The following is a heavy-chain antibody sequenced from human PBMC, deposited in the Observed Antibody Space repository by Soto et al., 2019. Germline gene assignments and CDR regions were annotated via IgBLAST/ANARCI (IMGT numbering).Heavy chain of an antibody. Sequence: SVKVSCKASGGTVSSYAITWVRQAPGKGLEWMGVFIPIFVSAHYAPKFQGRITITADESTSTAYMELSGLTSEDTAIYYCARDVSSDTAGFRGYDLWGQGTQVTVSS. V-gene: IGHV1-69*13. CDR1: GGTVSSYA. CDR2: FIPIFVSA. CDR3: ARDVSSDTAGFRGYDL. D-gene: IGHD3-10*01. J-gene: IGHJ4*02.